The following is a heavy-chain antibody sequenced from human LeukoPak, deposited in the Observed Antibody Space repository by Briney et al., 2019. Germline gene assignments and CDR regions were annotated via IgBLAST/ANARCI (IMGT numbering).Heavy chain of an antibody. D-gene: IGHD3-10*01. V-gene: IGHV4-59*01. CDR2: IYYSGST. CDR3: ARTWYYYGSGSYYYYYYGMDV. Sequence: PSETLSLTCTVSGGSISSYYWSWIRQPPGKGLECIGYIYYSGSTNYNPSLKSRVTISVDTSKNQFSLKLSSVTAADTAVYYCARTWYYYGSGSYYYYYYGMDVWGQGTTVTVSS. CDR1: GGSISSYY. J-gene: IGHJ6*02.